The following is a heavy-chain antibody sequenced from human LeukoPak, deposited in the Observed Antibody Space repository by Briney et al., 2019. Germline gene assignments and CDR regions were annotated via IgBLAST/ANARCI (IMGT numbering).Heavy chain of an antibody. CDR3: ARGYSSSWYPNHDY. CDR1: GGSFSGYY. Sequence: KPSETLSLTCAAYGGSFSGYYWSWIRQPPGKGLEWIGEINHSGSTNYNPSLKSRVTISVDTSKNQFSLKLSSVTAADTAVYYCARGYSSSWYPNHDYWGQGTLVTVSS. CDR2: INHSGST. V-gene: IGHV4-34*01. J-gene: IGHJ4*02. D-gene: IGHD6-13*01.